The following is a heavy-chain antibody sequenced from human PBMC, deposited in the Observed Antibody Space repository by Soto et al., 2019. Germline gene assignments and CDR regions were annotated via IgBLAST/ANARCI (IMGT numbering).Heavy chain of an antibody. D-gene: IGHD3-16*01. J-gene: IGHJ4*02. Sequence: GGSLRLSCVASGCTVSNAWISWVRQAPGKRLLRVRRIKSKAHGGTTDYAAPVKGRFTISRDDPDNPVYLQIHSLKAHATAVDYCAPLPYYSNFDCHGRGARVTVAS. CDR2: IKSKAHGGTT. CDR3: APLPYYSNFDC. CDR1: GCTVSNAW. V-gene: IGHV3-15*01.